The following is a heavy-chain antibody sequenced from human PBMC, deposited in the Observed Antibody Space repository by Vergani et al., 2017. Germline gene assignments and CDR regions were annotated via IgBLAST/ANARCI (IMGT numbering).Heavy chain of an antibody. CDR1: GFTFSSYG. J-gene: IGHJ4*02. Sequence: QVQLVESGGGVVQPGRSLRLSCAASGFTFSSYGMHWVRQAPGQGLEWVAVIWYDGSNKYYADSVKGRFTISRDNSKNTLYLQMNSLRDEDTAVYYCTRVGAAMIAAAGYRVNQFDYWGQGTLVTVSS. D-gene: IGHD6-13*01. CDR2: IWYDGSNK. V-gene: IGHV3-33*01. CDR3: TRVGAAMIAAAGYRVNQFDY.